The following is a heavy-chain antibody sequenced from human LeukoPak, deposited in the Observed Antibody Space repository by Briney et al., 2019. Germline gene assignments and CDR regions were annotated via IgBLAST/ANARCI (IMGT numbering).Heavy chain of an antibody. CDR1: SASTSNSLYY. CDR3: ARLSSGRAARPYDY. Sequence: SETLSLTCTVSSASTSNSLYYWGWIRQSPGKGLEWIASIYYSGSTEYNPSLKSRVTISADTSKNQFSLKLSSVTAADTAVYYCARLSSGRAARPYDYWGQGTLVTVSS. CDR2: IYYSGST. D-gene: IGHD6-6*01. J-gene: IGHJ4*02. V-gene: IGHV4-39*01.